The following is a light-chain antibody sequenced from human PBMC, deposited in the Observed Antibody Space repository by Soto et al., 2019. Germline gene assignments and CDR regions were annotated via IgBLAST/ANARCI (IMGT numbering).Light chain of an antibody. CDR1: SSNIGAGYD. CDR3: QSYDRSLSGRV. V-gene: IGLV1-40*01. Sequence: QSVLTQPPSVSGAPGQRVTISCTGSSSNIGAGYDVHWYQQLPGTAPKLLIYGNNNRPSGVPDRFSGSKSGTTASLAITGVQADDDADYYCQSYDRSLSGRVFGTGTKLTVL. CDR2: GNN. J-gene: IGLJ1*01.